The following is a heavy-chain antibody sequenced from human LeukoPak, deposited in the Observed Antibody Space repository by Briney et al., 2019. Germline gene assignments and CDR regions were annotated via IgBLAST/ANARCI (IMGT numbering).Heavy chain of an antibody. J-gene: IGHJ4*02. Sequence: GGSLRLSCSASGFTFTTYGMNWVRQAPGKGLEWVSGIGGSGTRTYYADSVKGRFTISRDNSKNTLYLQMDSLRDEDAAVYYCAKASGSYGPFDYWGQGTLVTVSS. CDR1: GFTFTTYG. CDR3: AKASGSYGPFDY. V-gene: IGHV3-23*01. CDR2: IGGSGTRT. D-gene: IGHD1-26*01.